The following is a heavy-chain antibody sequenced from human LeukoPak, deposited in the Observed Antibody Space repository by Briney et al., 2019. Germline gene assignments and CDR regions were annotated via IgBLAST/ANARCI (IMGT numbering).Heavy chain of an antibody. CDR3: ARASATSSYYYYYYMDV. CDR1: GYTFTSYG. V-gene: IGHV1-2*02. D-gene: IGHD1-26*01. J-gene: IGHJ6*03. Sequence: ASVKVSCKASGYTFTSYGISWVRQAPGQGLEWMGWINPNSGGTNYAQKFQGRVTMTRDTSISTAYMELSRLRSDDTAVYYCARASATSSYYYYYYMDVWGKGTTVTVSS. CDR2: INPNSGGT.